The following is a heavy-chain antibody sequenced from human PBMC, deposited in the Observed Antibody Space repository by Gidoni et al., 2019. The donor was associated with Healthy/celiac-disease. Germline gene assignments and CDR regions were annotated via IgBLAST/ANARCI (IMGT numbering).Heavy chain of an antibody. D-gene: IGHD3-10*01. CDR1: GYTFTSYY. J-gene: IGHJ4*02. CDR2: INPSGGST. Sequence: QVQLVQSGAEVKKPGASVKVSCKASGYTFTSYYMHWVRQAPGQGLEWMGIINPSGGSTSYAQKFQGRVTMTRDTSTSTVYMELSSLRSEDTAVYYCARDLSAGYYGSGSYLGYWGQGTLVTVSS. CDR3: ARDLSAGYYGSGSYLGY. V-gene: IGHV1-46*01.